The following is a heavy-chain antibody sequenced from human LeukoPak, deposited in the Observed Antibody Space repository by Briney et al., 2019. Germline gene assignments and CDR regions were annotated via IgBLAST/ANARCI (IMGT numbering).Heavy chain of an antibody. D-gene: IGHD5-12*01. V-gene: IGHV5-51*01. Sequence: GESLKISCKGSGYSFTSYWIGWVRQMPGKGLEWMGIIYPGDSDTRYSPSFQGQVTISADKSISTAYLQWSSLKASDTAMYYCARRGYDSSYYYYYMDVWGKGTTVTVSS. J-gene: IGHJ6*03. CDR1: GYSFTSYW. CDR3: ARRGYDSSYYYYYMDV. CDR2: IYPGDSDT.